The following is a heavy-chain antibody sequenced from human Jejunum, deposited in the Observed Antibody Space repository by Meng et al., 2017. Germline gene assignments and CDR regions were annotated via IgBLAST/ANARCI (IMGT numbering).Heavy chain of an antibody. Sequence: GESLKISCAGSGFTFSNYAMIWVRQAPGKGLEWVSGISGSGSSTFYAASEKGRFTISRDNSKSTLYLQMNSLRAEDTAVYYCAKIVGSGYDLVGGMDVWGQGTTVTSP. D-gene: IGHD5-12*01. V-gene: IGHV3-23*01. CDR2: ISGSGSST. CDR3: AKIVGSGYDLVGGMDV. J-gene: IGHJ6*02. CDR1: GFTFSNYA.